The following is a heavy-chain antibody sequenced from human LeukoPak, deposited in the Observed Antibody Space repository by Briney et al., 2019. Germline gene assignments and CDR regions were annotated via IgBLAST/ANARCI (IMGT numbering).Heavy chain of an antibody. J-gene: IGHJ4*02. D-gene: IGHD3-10*01. CDR2: IYSGGST. CDR1: GFTFSSYW. Sequence: PGGSLRLSCAASGFTFSSYWMSWVRQAPGKGLEWVSVIYSGGSTYYADSVKGIFTISRDNSKNTLYLQMNSLRAEDTAVYYCARAPYYGSGSRHFDYWGQGTLVTVSS. V-gene: IGHV3-66*01. CDR3: ARAPYYGSGSRHFDY.